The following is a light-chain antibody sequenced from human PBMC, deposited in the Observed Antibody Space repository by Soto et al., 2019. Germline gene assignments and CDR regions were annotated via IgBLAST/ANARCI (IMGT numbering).Light chain of an antibody. CDR2: AVT. CDR1: GSDVGGYNY. Sequence: QSALTQPASVSGSPGQSITISCTGSGSDVGGYNYVSWYQQHPGKAPKLIIYAVTNRPSGISVRFSGSKSGNTASLTISGLQAEDEADYYCSSYTYSSTVVFGEGTKLTVL. J-gene: IGLJ2*01. V-gene: IGLV2-14*01. CDR3: SSYTYSSTVV.